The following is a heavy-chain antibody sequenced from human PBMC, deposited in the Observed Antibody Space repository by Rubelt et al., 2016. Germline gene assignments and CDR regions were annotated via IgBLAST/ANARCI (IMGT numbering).Heavy chain of an antibody. CDR2: IYYSGST. CDR1: GGSISSYY. Sequence: QVQLQESGPGLVKPSETLSLTCTVSGGSISSYYWSWIRQPPGKGLEWIGYIYYSGSTNYNPSLKSRVTISVDTSKNQFSRKRSVVTAAATAVYFGARQSRGFGVPRSWGQGTLVTVSA. CDR3: ARQSRGFGVPRS. J-gene: IGHJ4*02. V-gene: IGHV4-59*08. D-gene: IGHD3-16*01.